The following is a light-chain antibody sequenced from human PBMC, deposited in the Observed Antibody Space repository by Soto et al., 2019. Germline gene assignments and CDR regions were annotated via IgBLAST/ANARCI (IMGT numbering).Light chain of an antibody. CDR1: QSVNSH. CDR2: GAS. V-gene: IGKV3-15*01. J-gene: IGKJ2*01. Sequence: ERVMTQSPATLSVSPGERATLSCRADQSVNSHLAWYQQKPGQAPRLLIYGASARTNGIPGRFSGSGSGTEFTLNISSLQPEDFAVYYCQQYNNWPYTFGQGTKLEIK. CDR3: QQYNNWPYT.